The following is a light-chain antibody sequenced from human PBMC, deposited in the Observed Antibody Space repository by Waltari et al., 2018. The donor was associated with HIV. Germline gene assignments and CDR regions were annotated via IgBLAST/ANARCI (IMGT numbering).Light chain of an antibody. CDR2: LKSDGSH. V-gene: IGLV4-69*02. J-gene: IGLJ1*01. Sequence: QVVLTQSPAASASLGASAKLTSPLRSGPSSYATAWPQQQPEKGPRYLMKLKSDGSHTKGDGIPDRFSGSSSGAERYLTISSLQSEDEADYYCQTWDTGIRVFGFGTKVTVL. CDR3: QTWDTGIRV. CDR1: SGPSSYA.